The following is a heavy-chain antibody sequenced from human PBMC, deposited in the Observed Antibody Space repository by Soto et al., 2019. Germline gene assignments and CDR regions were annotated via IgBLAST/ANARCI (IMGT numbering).Heavy chain of an antibody. J-gene: IGHJ4*02. CDR2: ISSDGSST. CDR1: GFTFSSYW. D-gene: IGHD4-17*01. V-gene: IGHV3-74*01. Sequence: EVQLVESGGGLVQPGGSLRLSCAASGFTFSSYWMHWVRQAPGKGLVGVSRISSDGSSTSYADSVKGRFTIYRDKAKTTLELQRKSSEAEAMSLYSCEGGGGYGDYFDYWGQGTLVTVSS. CDR3: EGGGGYGDYFDY.